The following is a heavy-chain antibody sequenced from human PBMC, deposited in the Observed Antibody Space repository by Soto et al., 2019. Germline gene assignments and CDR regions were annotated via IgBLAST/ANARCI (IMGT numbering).Heavy chain of an antibody. CDR2: IYHSGST. D-gene: IGHD3-22*01. J-gene: IGHJ3*02. Sequence: SETLSLTCAVSGGSISSSNWWSWVRQPPGKGLEWIGEIYHSGSTNYNPSLKSRVTISVDKSKNQFSLKLSSVTAADTAVYYCARTYYYDSSGRPRSAFEIWGQGTMVTVSS. V-gene: IGHV4-4*02. CDR1: GGSISSSNW. CDR3: ARTYYYDSSGRPRSAFEI.